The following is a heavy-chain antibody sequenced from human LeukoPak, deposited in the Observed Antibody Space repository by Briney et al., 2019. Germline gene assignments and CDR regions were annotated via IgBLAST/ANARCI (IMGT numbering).Heavy chain of an antibody. J-gene: IGHJ4*02. D-gene: IGHD4-23*01. CDR3: AKLGGNIDY. V-gene: IGHV3-33*06. CDR1: GFTFSSYG. Sequence: GGSLRLSCAASGFTFSSYGMKRGWQGPGKGLEWVAVIWYDGSNKYYADSVKGRFTISRDNSKNTLYLQMNSLRAEDTAVYYCAKLGGNIDYWGQGTLVTVSS. CDR2: IWYDGSNK.